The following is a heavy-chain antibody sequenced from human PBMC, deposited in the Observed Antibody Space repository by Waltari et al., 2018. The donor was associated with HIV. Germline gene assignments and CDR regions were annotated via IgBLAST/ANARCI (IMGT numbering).Heavy chain of an antibody. CDR2: IYTSGST. CDR3: ARDGTLIAVAAFDI. Sequence: QVQLQESGPGLVKPSQTLSRTCTVSGGSISSGSYYWSWIRQPAGKGLEWIGRIYTSGSTNYNPSLKSRVTISVDTSKNQFSLKLSSVTAADTAVYYCARDGTLIAVAAFDIWGQGTMVTVSS. D-gene: IGHD6-19*01. V-gene: IGHV4-61*02. J-gene: IGHJ3*02. CDR1: GGSISSGSYY.